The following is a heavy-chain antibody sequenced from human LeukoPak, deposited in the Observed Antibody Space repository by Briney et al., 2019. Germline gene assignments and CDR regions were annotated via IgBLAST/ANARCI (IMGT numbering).Heavy chain of an antibody. CDR1: GGTISSSSYY. CDR2: IYYSRST. V-gene: IGHV4-39*01. CDR3: ARHGPYYSSGWQNAFDS. Sequence: SETLSLTCTVSGGTISSSSYYWGWLRQPPGKGLEWIGSIYYSRSTYYNPSLNSRVTVSVDTSTNQLSLKLSSVNAADSGVSCWARHGPYYSSGWQNAFDSWGQGTMVTVAS. J-gene: IGHJ3*02. D-gene: IGHD6-19*01.